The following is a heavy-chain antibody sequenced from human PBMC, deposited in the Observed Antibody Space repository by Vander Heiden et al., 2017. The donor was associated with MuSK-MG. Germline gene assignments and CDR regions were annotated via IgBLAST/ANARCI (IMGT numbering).Heavy chain of an antibody. V-gene: IGHV3-48*01. CDR3: ARDLPHMDWDF. CDR1: GFTFSTYS. Sequence: EVQLVESGGGLVQPGGSLRLSCAASGFTFSTYSMNWVRQAPGKGLEWVSYICGSCSTIHYADSVKGRFTISRDNAKQSLYLQMNSLRAEDAAVYYCARDLPHMDWDFWGQGTLVTVSS. J-gene: IGHJ4*02. D-gene: IGHD3-9*01. CDR2: ICGSCSTI.